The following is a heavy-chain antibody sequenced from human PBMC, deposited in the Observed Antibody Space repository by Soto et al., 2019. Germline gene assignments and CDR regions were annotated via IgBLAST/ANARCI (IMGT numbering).Heavy chain of an antibody. J-gene: IGHJ4*02. CDR1: GFTFSSYW. V-gene: IGHV3-7*05. Sequence: EVQLVESGGGLVQPGGSLRLSCAGSGFTFSSYWMSWVRQAPGKGLEWVANIKQDGSDKYYLDSVRGRFTISRDNAKSSVXXQMNSXXADDXAVXXCAREQLASSLGDYWGQGTLVTVSS. CDR3: AREQLASSLGDY. CDR2: IKQDGSDK. D-gene: IGHD2-2*01.